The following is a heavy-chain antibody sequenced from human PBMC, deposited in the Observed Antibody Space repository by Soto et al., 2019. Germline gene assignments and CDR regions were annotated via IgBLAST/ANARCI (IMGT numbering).Heavy chain of an antibody. V-gene: IGHV3-30*18. D-gene: IGHD6-25*01. CDR1: GFTFSSYG. Sequence: PGGSLRLSCAASGFTFSSYGMHWVRQAPGKGLEWVAVISYDGSNKYYADSVKGRFTISRDNSKNTLYLQMNSLRAEDTAVYYCAKVGVSSGWPHFDYWGQGTLVTVSS. CDR2: ISYDGSNK. CDR3: AKVGVSSGWPHFDY. J-gene: IGHJ4*02.